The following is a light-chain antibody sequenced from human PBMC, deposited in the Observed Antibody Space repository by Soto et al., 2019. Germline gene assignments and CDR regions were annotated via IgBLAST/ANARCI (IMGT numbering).Light chain of an antibody. CDR1: RSIRYW. CDR2: EAS. V-gene: IGKV1-5*03. Sequence: DMEIPQSPSRWSASIGDRSTMTSRASRSIRYWLDWFQQKAGKAPKLLIYEASRLESGVPSRFSGSGSGTEFTLTIISLQPDDFATYYCQQYNSYPWTFGHGTKMDI. J-gene: IGKJ1*01. CDR3: QQYNSYPWT.